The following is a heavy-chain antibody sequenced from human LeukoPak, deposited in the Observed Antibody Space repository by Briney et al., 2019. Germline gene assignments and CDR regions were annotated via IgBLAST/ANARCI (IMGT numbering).Heavy chain of an antibody. D-gene: IGHD2-2*01. CDR1: GFTFSDSH. CDR2: IRSRGNNYAT. CDR3: TRQTDSCHDY. V-gene: IGHV3-73*01. Sequence: GGSLKLSCAASGFTFSDSHMRWVRLASGKGLEWVGHIRSRGNNYATAYGASVEGRFTIARDDSKNTAYLQMSSLKIEDTAVYYCTRQTDSCHDYWGQGTLVTVSS. J-gene: IGHJ4*02.